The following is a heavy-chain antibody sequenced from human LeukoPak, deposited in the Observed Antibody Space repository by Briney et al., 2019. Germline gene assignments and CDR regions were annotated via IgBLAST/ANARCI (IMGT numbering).Heavy chain of an antibody. CDR1: GFTFSSYS. CDR3: AREIDGSGSYYYYYYYYGMDV. Sequence: GGSLRLSCAASGFTFSSYSMNWVRQAPGKGLEWVSSISSSSYIYYADSVKGRFTISRDNDKNSLYLQMNSLRAEDTAVYYCAREIDGSGSYYYYYYYYGMDVWGQGTTVTVSS. V-gene: IGHV3-21*01. D-gene: IGHD3-10*01. J-gene: IGHJ6*02. CDR2: ISSSSYI.